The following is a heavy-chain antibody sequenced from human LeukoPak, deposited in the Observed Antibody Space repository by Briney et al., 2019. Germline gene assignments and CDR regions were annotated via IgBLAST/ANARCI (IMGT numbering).Heavy chain of an antibody. CDR2: IYTSGST. CDR3: ARGATRLRYFDWFPRRDDAFDI. CDR1: GGSISSGSYY. J-gene: IGHJ3*02. V-gene: IGHV4-61*02. D-gene: IGHD3-9*01. Sequence: PSQTLSLTCTVSGGSISSGSYYWSWIRQPAGKGLEWIGRIYTSGSTNYNPSLKSRVTISVDTSKKQFSLKLSSVTAADTAVYYCARGATRLRYFDWFPRRDDAFDIWGQGTMVTVSS.